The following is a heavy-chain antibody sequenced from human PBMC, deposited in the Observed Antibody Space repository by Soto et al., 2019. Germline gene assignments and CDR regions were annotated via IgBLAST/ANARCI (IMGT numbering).Heavy chain of an antibody. CDR3: AKGFSGIAVAGTGYFYL. Sequence: PGGSLRLSCAASGFTFSSYAMSWVRQAPGKGLEWVSGISGSGDSTYYADSVKGRFTISRDNSKNTLYLQMNSLRAEDTAVYYCAKGFSGIAVAGTGYFYLWGKGSLVTVAS. V-gene: IGHV3-23*01. CDR2: ISGSGDST. J-gene: IGHJ1*01. CDR1: GFTFSSYA. D-gene: IGHD6-19*01.